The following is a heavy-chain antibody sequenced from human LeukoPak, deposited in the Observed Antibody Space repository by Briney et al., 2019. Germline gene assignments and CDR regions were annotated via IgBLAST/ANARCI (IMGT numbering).Heavy chain of an antibody. CDR2: MNPNSGNT. CDR3: ARLYCSSTSCYGWNWFDP. CDR1: GYTFTSYD. J-gene: IGHJ5*02. V-gene: IGHV1-8*01. Sequence: ASVKVSCKASGYTFTSYDINWARQATGQGLEWMGWMNPNSGNTGYAQKFQGRVTMTRNTSISTAYMELSSLRSEDTAVYYCARLYCSSTSCYGWNWFDPWGQGTLVTVSS. D-gene: IGHD2-2*01.